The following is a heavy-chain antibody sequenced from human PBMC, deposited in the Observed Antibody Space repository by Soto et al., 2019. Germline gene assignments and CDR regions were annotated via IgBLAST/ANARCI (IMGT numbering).Heavy chain of an antibody. J-gene: IGHJ6*02. V-gene: IGHV3-30-3*02. Sequence: GGSLRLSCAASAFTLSKFFMHWVRQAPGRGLEWVAVTSNDGSNTFYADSVKGRFTISRDNSKNTVYLQMNSLRTEDTAVYYCAKDHYGSAIYGMDVWGQGTTVTVSS. D-gene: IGHD3-10*01. CDR1: AFTLSKFF. CDR2: TSNDGSNT. CDR3: AKDHYGSAIYGMDV.